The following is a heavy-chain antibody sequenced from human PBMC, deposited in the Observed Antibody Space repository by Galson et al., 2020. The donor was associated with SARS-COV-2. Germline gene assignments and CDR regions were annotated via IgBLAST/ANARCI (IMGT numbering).Heavy chain of an antibody. V-gene: IGHV3-30*02. J-gene: IGHJ4*02. Sequence: GGSLRLSCTASGFYFINHGMHWVRRTPGKGLEWVAFVRNDGSDKYYADSVRGRFILSRDNSENTLSLEMNSLRVEDTGVYYCAKQSDFTYFDHLGQGTPVTVSS. CDR1: GFYFINHG. CDR2: VRNDGSDK. CDR3: AKQSDFTYFDH. D-gene: IGHD3-3*01.